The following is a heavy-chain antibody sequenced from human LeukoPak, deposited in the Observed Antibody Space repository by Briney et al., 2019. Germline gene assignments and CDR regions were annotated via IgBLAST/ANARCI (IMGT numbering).Heavy chain of an antibody. CDR1: GGSISSYS. J-gene: IGHJ3*02. CDR3: ARAGYSYGIDAFDI. CDR2: T. V-gene: IGHV4-59*13. Sequence: PSETLSLTCIVSGGSISSYSWSWIRQPPGKGLEWVGYTKYNPSLKSRGAISRDTSDYQFSLKLTSVTAADTAVYYCARAGYSYGIDAFDIWGQGAMVTVSS. D-gene: IGHD5-18*01.